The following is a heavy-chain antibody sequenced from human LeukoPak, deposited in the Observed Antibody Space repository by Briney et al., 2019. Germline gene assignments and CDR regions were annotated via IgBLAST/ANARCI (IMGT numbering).Heavy chain of an antibody. CDR1: GFTFSSYW. CDR2: IKQDGSEK. V-gene: IGHV3-7*01. J-gene: IGHJ4*02. D-gene: IGHD3-10*01. CDR3: ASRGGSGSYYGGYFDY. Sequence: GGSLRLSCAASGFTFSSYWMSWVRQAPGKGLEWVANIKQDGSEKYYVDSVKGRFTISRDNAKNSLYLQMNSLRAEDTAVYYCASRGGSGSYYGGYFDYWGQGTLVTVSS.